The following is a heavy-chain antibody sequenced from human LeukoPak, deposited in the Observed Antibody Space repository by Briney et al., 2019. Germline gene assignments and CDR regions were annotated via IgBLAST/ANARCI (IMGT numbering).Heavy chain of an antibody. CDR2: ISSSSSYI. CDR1: GFTFSSYS. Sequence: GGSLRLSCAASGFTFSSYSMNWVRQAPGKGLEWVSSISSSSSYIYYADSVKGRFTISRDNAKNSLYLQMNSLRAEDTAVYYCARDLDLYSSGWYPLMYYFDYWGQGTLVTVSS. CDR3: ARDLDLYSSGWYPLMYYFDY. V-gene: IGHV3-21*01. J-gene: IGHJ4*02. D-gene: IGHD6-13*01.